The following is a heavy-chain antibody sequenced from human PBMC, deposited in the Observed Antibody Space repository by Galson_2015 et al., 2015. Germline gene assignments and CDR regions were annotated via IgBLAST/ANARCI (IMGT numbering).Heavy chain of an antibody. J-gene: IGHJ2*01. CDR1: GGSLSTTGYY. CDR2: IYHSGST. V-gene: IGHV4-31*03. D-gene: IGHD5-12*01. Sequence: TLSLTCTVSGGSLSTTGYYWSWIRQHPGKGLEWIGYIYHSGSTYYNPSLKSRVTMSADTSNNQFSLKLTSVTAADTAVYHCARRATDHWYFDLWGRGTLVTVSS. CDR3: ARRATDHWYFDL.